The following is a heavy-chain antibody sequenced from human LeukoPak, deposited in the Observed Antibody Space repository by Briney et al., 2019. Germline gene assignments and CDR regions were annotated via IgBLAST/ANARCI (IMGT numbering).Heavy chain of an antibody. J-gene: IGHJ4*02. D-gene: IGHD1/OR15-1a*01. CDR2: IYYSGST. CDR3: ARRTNYGAVRFDS. CDR1: GGSISSSRYN. Sequence: PSETLSLTCTVSGGSISSSRYNWAWIRQPPGKGLEWIGDIYYSGSTHYNPSLKSRVTISVDTSKNQFSLKLSSVTAADTAVYYCARRTNYGAVRFDSWGQGTLVTVSS. V-gene: IGHV4-39*01.